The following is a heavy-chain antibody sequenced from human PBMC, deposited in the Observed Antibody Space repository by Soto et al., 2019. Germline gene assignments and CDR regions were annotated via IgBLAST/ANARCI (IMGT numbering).Heavy chain of an antibody. D-gene: IGHD7-27*01. V-gene: IGHV3-23*01. J-gene: IGHJ4*02. Sequence: EVQLLESGGGLVQPGESLRLSCAASGFTFSTFAMTWVRQAPGKGLEWVSAISGSGDSTYYADSVKGRFTLSRDNSKNTLFLQMNSLRAEDTAVYYCAKDWGYWGQGTLVTVSS. CDR1: GFTFSTFA. CDR2: ISGSGDST. CDR3: AKDWGY.